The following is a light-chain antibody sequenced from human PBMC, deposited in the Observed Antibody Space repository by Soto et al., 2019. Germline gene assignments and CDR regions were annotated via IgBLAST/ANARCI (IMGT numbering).Light chain of an antibody. CDR3: CSYAGSYPSWV. CDR2: DVS. Sequence: QSALTQPRSVSGSPGQSVTISCTGTSSDVGGYNYVSWYQQHPGKAPKLMIYDVSTRPSGVPDRFSGSKSGNTASLTISGLQAEDEADYYCCSYAGSYPSWVFGGGTKLTVL. CDR1: SSDVGGYNY. J-gene: IGLJ3*02. V-gene: IGLV2-11*01.